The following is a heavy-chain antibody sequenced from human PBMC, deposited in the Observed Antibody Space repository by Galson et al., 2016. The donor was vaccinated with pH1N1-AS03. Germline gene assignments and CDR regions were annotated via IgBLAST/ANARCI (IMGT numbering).Heavy chain of an antibody. Sequence: SLRLSCAASGFTFSTYTMNCVRQAPGKGLEWVAYISSSSRFIYYADAVQGRFTISKDSPKNSVYLHMNGLRADDTAVYYCARDRYFSGWSYEGWFDPWGPGTLVTVSS. CDR3: ARDRYFSGWSYEGWFDP. J-gene: IGHJ5*02. D-gene: IGHD1-26*01. CDR1: GFTFSTYT. CDR2: ISSSSRFI. V-gene: IGHV3-21*01.